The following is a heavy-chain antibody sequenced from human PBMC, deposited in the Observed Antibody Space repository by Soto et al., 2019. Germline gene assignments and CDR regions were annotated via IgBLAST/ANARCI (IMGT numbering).Heavy chain of an antibody. J-gene: IGHJ4*02. CDR3: ARHIYSSSWYIDY. CDR1: GGSISSYY. CDR2: IYYSGST. D-gene: IGHD6-13*01. V-gene: IGHV4-59*08. Sequence: PSETLSLTCTVSGGSISSYYWSWIRQPPGKGLEWIGYIYYSGSTNYNPSLKSRVTISVDTSKNQFSLKLSSVTAADTAVYYCARHIYSSSWYIDYWGQGTLVTVS.